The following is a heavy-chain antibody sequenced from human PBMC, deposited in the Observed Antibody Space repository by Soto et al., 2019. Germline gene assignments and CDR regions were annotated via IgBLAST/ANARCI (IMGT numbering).Heavy chain of an antibody. CDR3: AKDGSSRTGTTYTYYFHX. V-gene: IGHV3-30*18. CDR1: GFTFSSYG. D-gene: IGHD1-7*01. Sequence: AGGSLRLSFAASGFTFSSYGMHWVRQAPGKGLEWVSVISYDGSNKYYADSVKGRFTISRDNSKNTLYLQMNSLRAEDTAVYYCAKDGSSRTGTTYTYYFHXWGQGTLVTVSX. CDR2: ISYDGSNK. J-gene: IGHJ4*02.